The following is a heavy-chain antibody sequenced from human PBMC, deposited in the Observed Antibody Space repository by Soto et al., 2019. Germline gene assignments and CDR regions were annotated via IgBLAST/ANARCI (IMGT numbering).Heavy chain of an antibody. D-gene: IGHD6-13*01. Sequence: LRLSCAASGFSFSDAWMNWVRQAPGKGLEWVGRIKSKISGGTTDYAAPVKGRFTISRDDSKTTLYLQMDSLKTEDTAVYYCSTGYGRNWYVWGQGALVTVSS. CDR2: IKSKISGGTT. CDR3: STGYGRNWYV. J-gene: IGHJ4*02. CDR1: GFSFSDAW. V-gene: IGHV3-15*07.